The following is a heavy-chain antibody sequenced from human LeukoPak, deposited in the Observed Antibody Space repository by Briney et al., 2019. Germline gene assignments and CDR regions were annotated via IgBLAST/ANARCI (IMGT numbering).Heavy chain of an antibody. D-gene: IGHD5-24*01. J-gene: IGHJ3*02. CDR1: GFTFSNYW. CDR3: ARRWRSACVI. Sequence: PGGSLRLSCAASGFTFSNYWMRWVGQAPGKERAWVANIKQVGSDKYYLDSLKGRFTISRDNAKNSLYLQMISLRPEDTAVYYCARRWRSACVIWGEGAMVTVSS. V-gene: IGHV3-7*01. CDR2: IKQVGSDK.